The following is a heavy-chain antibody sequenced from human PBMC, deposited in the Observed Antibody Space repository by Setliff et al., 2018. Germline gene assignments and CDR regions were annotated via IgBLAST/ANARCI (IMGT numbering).Heavy chain of an antibody. D-gene: IGHD3-16*01. J-gene: IGHJ3*02. CDR3: ARDGGGDSDAFDI. V-gene: IGHV1-2*06. Sequence: ASVQVSCKASGYTFTGYYMYWVRQAPGQGLEWMGRINPSSGATIYAQKFQGRVTMTSDTSISTAYMELGRLRSDDTAVYFCARDGGGDSDAFDIWGQGTMVTVSS. CDR2: INPSSGAT. CDR1: GYTFTGYY.